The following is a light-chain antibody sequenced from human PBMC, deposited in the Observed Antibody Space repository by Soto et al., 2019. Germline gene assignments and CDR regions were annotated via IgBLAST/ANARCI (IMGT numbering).Light chain of an antibody. Sequence: IVLTQSPGTLSLSPGERATLSCRASSSVTSSYLAWYQHKPGQAPRLLIYGASTRATGIPDRFSGSGSGTDFTLTISRVDPEDFAVYYCQQYGGSPLFTFGQGTTLEIK. J-gene: IGKJ2*01. V-gene: IGKV3-20*01. CDR3: QQYGGSPLFT. CDR2: GAS. CDR1: SSVTSSY.